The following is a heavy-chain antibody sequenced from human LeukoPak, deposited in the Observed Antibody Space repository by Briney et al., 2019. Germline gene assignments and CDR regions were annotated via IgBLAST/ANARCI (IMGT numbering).Heavy chain of an antibody. D-gene: IGHD1-7*01. V-gene: IGHV3-48*03. CDR1: GXTFSSYE. CDR3: ARDGRNYGLY. J-gene: IGHJ4*02. CDR2: ISGSGSSI. Sequence: GGSLRLSCAASGXTFSSYEMNWVRQAPGKGQEWVSYISGSGSSINYADSLRGRFTISRDNAKNSLYLQMNSLRGEDTAVYYCARDGRNYGLYWGQGTLVTVSS.